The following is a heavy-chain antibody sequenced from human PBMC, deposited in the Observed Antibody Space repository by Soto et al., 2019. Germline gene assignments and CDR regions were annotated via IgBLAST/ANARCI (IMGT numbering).Heavy chain of an antibody. CDR3: ARGNWNYVNY. CDR2: ISSNGGST. J-gene: IGHJ4*02. D-gene: IGHD1-7*01. Sequence: GGSLRLSCSASGFTFSSYAMHWVRQAPGKGLEYVSAISSNGGSTYYANSVKGRFTISRDNSKNTLYLQMGSLRAEDMAVYYCARGNWNYVNYWGQGTLVTVSS. V-gene: IGHV3-64*01. CDR1: GFTFSSYA.